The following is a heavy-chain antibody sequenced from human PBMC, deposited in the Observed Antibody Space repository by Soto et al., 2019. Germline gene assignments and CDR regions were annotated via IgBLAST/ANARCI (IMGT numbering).Heavy chain of an antibody. CDR1: GGSISSGDYY. D-gene: IGHD4-17*01. V-gene: IGHV4-30-4*01. J-gene: IGHJ3*02. CDR3: ARVRYGDYGTPYAFDI. Sequence: QVQLQESGPGLVKPSQTLSLTCTVSGGSISSGDYYWSWIRQPPGKGLEWIGYIYYSGSTYYNPSLKSRVTISVDTSKNQFSLKLSSVTAADTAVYYCARVRYGDYGTPYAFDIWGQGTMVTVSS. CDR2: IYYSGST.